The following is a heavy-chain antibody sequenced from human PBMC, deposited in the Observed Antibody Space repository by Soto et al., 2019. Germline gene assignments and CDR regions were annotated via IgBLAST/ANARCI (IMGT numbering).Heavy chain of an antibody. CDR3: ARGRDYGDLPAGSFHP. V-gene: IGHV4-31*03. CDR1: GGXISSCGYY. J-gene: IGHJ5*02. D-gene: IGHD4-17*01. CDR2: IYYSGST. Sequence: PSGTLXLTCTVSGGXISSCGYYWSWIRQHPGKGLEWIGYIYYSGSTYYNPSLNSRVTISVDTSKNQFSLKLSSVTAADTAVYHCARGRDYGDLPAGSFHPWGQGTLVNVSS.